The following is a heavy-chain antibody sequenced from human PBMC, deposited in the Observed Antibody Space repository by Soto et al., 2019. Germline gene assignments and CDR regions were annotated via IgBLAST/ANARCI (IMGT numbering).Heavy chain of an antibody. D-gene: IGHD2-2*01. CDR3: ARVHCSSTSCYVNYYGMDV. Sequence: ASLKVSCKASGYPFTSYDINCVRQATGQGLEWMGWMNPNSGNTGYAQKFQGRVTMTRNTSASTAYMELSSLRSEDTAVYYCARVHCSSTSCYVNYYGMDVWGQGTTVTVSS. V-gene: IGHV1-8*01. CDR1: GYPFTSYD. CDR2: MNPNSGNT. J-gene: IGHJ6*02.